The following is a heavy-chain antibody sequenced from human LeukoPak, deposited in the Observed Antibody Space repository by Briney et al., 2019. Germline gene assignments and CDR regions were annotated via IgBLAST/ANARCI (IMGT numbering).Heavy chain of an antibody. V-gene: IGHV4-59*01. J-gene: IGHJ5*02. CDR3: ARXXXSGEGXXDP. CDR1: GGSISSYD. D-gene: IGHD2-15*01. CDR2: IHDSGST. Sequence: PSETLSLTCTVSGGSISSYDWSWIRQPPGKGLEWIAYIHDSGSTDYNPSLKSRVTISVETSKNQFSLKLSSVTAADTAVYYCARXXXSGEGXXDPWGQXTXVTV.